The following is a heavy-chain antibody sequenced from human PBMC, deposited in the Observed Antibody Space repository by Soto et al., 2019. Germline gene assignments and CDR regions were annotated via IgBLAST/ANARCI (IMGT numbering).Heavy chain of an antibody. CDR1: GFTFSSYA. D-gene: IGHD1-1*01. CDR3: ARVERDQLRGYFDY. J-gene: IGHJ4*02. CDR2: ISYDGSNK. V-gene: IGHV3-30-3*01. Sequence: QVQLVESGGGVVQPVRSLRLSCAASGFTFSSYAMHWVHQAPGKGLEWVAVISYDGSNKYYADSVKGRFTISRDNSKNTLYLQINSLRAEDTAVYYCARVERDQLRGYFDYWGQGTLVTVSS.